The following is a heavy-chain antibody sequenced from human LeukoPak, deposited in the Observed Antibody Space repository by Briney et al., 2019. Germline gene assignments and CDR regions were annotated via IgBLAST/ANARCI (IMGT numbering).Heavy chain of an antibody. CDR1: GYTFISYG. CDR3: ARGRYPIYYYYYYGMDV. D-gene: IGHD1-14*01. Sequence: GASVKVSCKASGYTFISYGISWVRQAPGQGLEWMGWISANNGNTNYAQKLQGRVTMTTDTSTSTAYMELRSLRSDDTAVYYCARGRYPIYYYYYYGMDVWGQGTTVTVSS. J-gene: IGHJ6*02. CDR2: ISANNGNT. V-gene: IGHV1-18*01.